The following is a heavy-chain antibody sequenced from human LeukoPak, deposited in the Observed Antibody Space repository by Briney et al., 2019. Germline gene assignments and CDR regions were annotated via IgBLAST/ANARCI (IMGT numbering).Heavy chain of an antibody. D-gene: IGHD3-22*01. V-gene: IGHV3-30*02. J-gene: IGHJ3*02. CDR2: IRYDGSNK. CDR3: AKDISPPNYYDSSGSFSAFDI. Sequence: GGSLRLSCAASGFTFSSYGMHWVRQAPGKGLEWVAFIRYDGSNKYYADSVKGRFTISRDNSKNTLYLHMNSLRAEDTAVYYCAKDISPPNYYDSSGSFSAFDIWGQGTMVTVSS. CDR1: GFTFSSYG.